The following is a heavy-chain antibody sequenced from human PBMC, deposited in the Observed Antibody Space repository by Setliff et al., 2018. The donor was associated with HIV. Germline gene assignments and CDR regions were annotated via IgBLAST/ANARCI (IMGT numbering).Heavy chain of an antibody. J-gene: IGHJ4*02. CDR2: IKSKTDGGTT. Sequence: PGGSLRLSCAASGFSFKNAWMNWVRQVPGKGLEWIGRIKSKTDGGTTDYAAPVKGRFTISRDDSKSTLYLQLTTLRTEDTGFYFCTREIRDGYPRSSNWGQGTLVTVSS. CDR3: TREIRDGYPRSSN. CDR1: GFSFKNAW. V-gene: IGHV3-15*01. D-gene: IGHD3-10*01.